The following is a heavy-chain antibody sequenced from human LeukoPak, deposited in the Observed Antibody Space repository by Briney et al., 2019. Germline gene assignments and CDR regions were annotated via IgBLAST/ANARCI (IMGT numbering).Heavy chain of an antibody. J-gene: IGHJ6*02. V-gene: IGHV4-59*01. CDR2: IYDSGSA. D-gene: IGHD5-12*01. Sequence: SETLSLTCIVSGGSISGYYLSWIRQSPRKGLEWIGYIYDSGSANYNPSPTSRFIMSVDTSKTRVSLKVRSVPAADTAVYSCARGGATGYGFYGMDIWGQGTTGTVSS. CDR1: GGSISGYY. CDR3: ARGGATGYGFYGMDI.